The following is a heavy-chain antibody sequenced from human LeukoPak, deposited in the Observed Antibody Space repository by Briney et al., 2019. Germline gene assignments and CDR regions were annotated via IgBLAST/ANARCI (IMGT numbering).Heavy chain of an antibody. V-gene: IGHV1-8*02. CDR1: GYTFTSYY. D-gene: IGHD3-3*01. Sequence: ASVKVSCKASGYTFTSYYMHWVRQATVQGLEWMGWMNPNSGNTGYAQKFQGRVTMTRNTSISTAYMELSSLRSEDTAVYYCARVLTGHAPTIFGVVIGFPNFGYYYMDVWGKGTTVTVSS. CDR3: ARVLTGHAPTIFGVVIGFPNFGYYYMDV. CDR2: MNPNSGNT. J-gene: IGHJ6*03.